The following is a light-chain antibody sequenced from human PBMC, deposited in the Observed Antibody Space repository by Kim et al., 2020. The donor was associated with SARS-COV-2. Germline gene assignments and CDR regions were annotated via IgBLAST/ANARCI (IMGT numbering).Light chain of an antibody. CDR1: QGISSY. V-gene: IGKV1-9*01. J-gene: IGKJ3*01. CDR2: PAS. Sequence: DIQLTQSPSFLSASVGDRVTITCRASQGISSYLAWYQQKPGKAPKLLIYPASTLQSGVPSRFSGSGSGTEFTLTISSLQPEDFATYYCQQLNSPGVTFGPGTKVDIK. CDR3: QQLNSPGVT.